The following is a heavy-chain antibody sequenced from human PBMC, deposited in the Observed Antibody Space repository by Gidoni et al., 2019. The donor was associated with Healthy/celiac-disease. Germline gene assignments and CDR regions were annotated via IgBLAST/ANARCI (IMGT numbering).Heavy chain of an antibody. CDR2: IYYSGST. Sequence: QVQLQESGPGLVKPSETLSLTCTVSGGSISSYYWSWIRQPPGKGLEWIGYIYYSGSTNYNPSLKSRVTISVDTSKNQLSLKLSSVTAADTAVYYCARTGYSYGYYYYYYMDVWGKGTTVTGSS. CDR1: GGSISSYY. D-gene: IGHD5-18*01. CDR3: ARTGYSYGYYYYYYMDV. V-gene: IGHV4-59*08. J-gene: IGHJ6*03.